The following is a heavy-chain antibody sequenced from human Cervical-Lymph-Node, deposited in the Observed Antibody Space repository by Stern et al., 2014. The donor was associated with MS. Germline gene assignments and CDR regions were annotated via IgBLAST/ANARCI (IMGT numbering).Heavy chain of an antibody. CDR2: IYPGDSDT. Sequence: EVQLVESGAEVKKPGESLKISCKGSGYNFANYWIGWVRQMPGKGLEWMGVIYPGDSDTIYSPSFQGQVPVSADKSISTAYLQWSTLKASDTAMYYCARRDGYKIDYWGQGTLVTVSS. CDR1: GYNFANYW. D-gene: IGHD5-24*01. V-gene: IGHV5-51*01. J-gene: IGHJ4*02. CDR3: ARRDGYKIDY.